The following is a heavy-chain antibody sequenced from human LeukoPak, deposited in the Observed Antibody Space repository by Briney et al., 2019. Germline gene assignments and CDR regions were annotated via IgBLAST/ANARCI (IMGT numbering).Heavy chain of an antibody. V-gene: IGHV4-31*03. CDR2: IYYSGST. CDR3: ARAPGYCSSTSCYHDAFDI. J-gene: IGHJ3*02. D-gene: IGHD2-2*01. CDR1: GGSISSGGYY. Sequence: ASETLSLTCTVSGGSISSGGYYWSWIRQHPGKGLEWIGYIYYSGSTYYNPSLKSRVTISVDTSKNQFSLKPSSVTAAGTAVYYCARAPGYCSSTSCYHDAFDIWGQGTMVTVSS.